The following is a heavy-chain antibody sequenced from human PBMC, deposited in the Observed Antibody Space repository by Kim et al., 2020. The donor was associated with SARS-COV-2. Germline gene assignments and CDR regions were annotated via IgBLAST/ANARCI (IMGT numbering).Heavy chain of an antibody. V-gene: IGHV4-34*01. J-gene: IGHJ5*02. CDR3: ARGATIVVVGWFDP. D-gene: IGHD3-22*01. Sequence: SETLSLTCAVYGGSFSGYYWSWIRQPPGKGLEWIGEINHSGSTNYNPSLKSRVTISVDTSKNQFSLKLSSVTAADTAVYYCARGATIVVVGWFDPWGQGTLVTVSS. CDR2: INHSGST. CDR1: GGSFSGYY.